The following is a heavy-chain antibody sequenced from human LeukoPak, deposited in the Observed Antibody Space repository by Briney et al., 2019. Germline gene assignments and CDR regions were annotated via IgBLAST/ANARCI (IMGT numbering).Heavy chain of an antibody. CDR1: GFTVSSNY. Sequence: GGSLRLSCAASGFTVSSNYMSWVRQAPGKGLEWVSVIYSGGSTYYADSVRGRFTISRDNSKNTLYLQMNSLRAEDTAVYYCARGPMKSGYFDYWGQGTLVTVSS. D-gene: IGHD3-3*01. CDR2: IYSGGST. J-gene: IGHJ4*02. CDR3: ARGPMKSGYFDY. V-gene: IGHV3-53*01.